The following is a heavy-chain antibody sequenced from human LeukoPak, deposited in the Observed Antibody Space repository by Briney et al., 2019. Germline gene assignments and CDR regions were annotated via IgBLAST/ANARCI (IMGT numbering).Heavy chain of an antibody. J-gene: IGHJ5*02. CDR3: ARGYGGNSFTP. V-gene: IGHV1-2*02. CDR1: GYTFTGYY. D-gene: IGHD4-23*01. CDR2: INPNSGGT. Sequence: VASVKVSCKASGYTFTGYYMHSRRQAPGQGLEWMGWINPNSGGTNYAQKFQGRVTMTRDTSISTAYMELSRLTSDDTAVYYCARGYGGNSFTPWGQGTLVTVSS.